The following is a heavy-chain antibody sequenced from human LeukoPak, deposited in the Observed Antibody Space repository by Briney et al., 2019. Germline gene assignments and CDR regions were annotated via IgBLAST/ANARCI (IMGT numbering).Heavy chain of an antibody. CDR2: MNPNSGNT. CDR1: GYTFTSYD. Sequence: ASVKVSCKASGYTFTSYDINWVRQATGQGLEWMGWMNPNSGNTGYAQKFQGRVTMTRGTSISTAYMELSRLRSDDTAVYYCASFLFGVVTLFDYWGQGTLVTVSS. CDR3: ASFLFGVVTLFDY. V-gene: IGHV1-8*02. J-gene: IGHJ4*02. D-gene: IGHD3-3*01.